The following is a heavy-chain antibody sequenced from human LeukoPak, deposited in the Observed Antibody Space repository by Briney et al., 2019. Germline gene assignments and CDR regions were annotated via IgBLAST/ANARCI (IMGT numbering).Heavy chain of an antibody. Sequence: PGGSLRLSCAASRFTLSTYWMSWVRQAPGKGLEWVSSISSSSSYIYYADSVKGRFTISRENAKNSLYLQMNSLRAEDTAVYYCARDTPLGYCSSTSCSDFDYWGQGTLVTVSS. V-gene: IGHV3-21*01. CDR1: RFTLSTYW. CDR2: ISSSSSYI. CDR3: ARDTPLGYCSSTSCSDFDY. D-gene: IGHD2-2*01. J-gene: IGHJ4*02.